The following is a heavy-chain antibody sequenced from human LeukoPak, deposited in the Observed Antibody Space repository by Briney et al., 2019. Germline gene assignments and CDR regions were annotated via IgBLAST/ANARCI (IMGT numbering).Heavy chain of an antibody. CDR3: ARAYSGYDSRGIAVAV. J-gene: IGHJ4*02. CDR2: IYYSGST. Sequence: PSETLSLTCTVSGGSISSSSYYWGWIRQPPGKGLEWIGSIYYSGSTYYNPSLKSRVTISVDTSKNQFSLKLSSVTAADTAVYYCARAYSGYDSRGIAVAVWGQGTLVTVSS. CDR1: GGSISSSSYY. D-gene: IGHD6-19*01. V-gene: IGHV4-39*07.